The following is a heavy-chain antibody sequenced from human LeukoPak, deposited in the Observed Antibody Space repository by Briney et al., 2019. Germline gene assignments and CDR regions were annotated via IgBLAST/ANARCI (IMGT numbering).Heavy chain of an antibody. J-gene: IGHJ6*02. D-gene: IGHD3-9*01. CDR2: IWYDGTNK. CDR3: ARALPSYDILTGYYRGTYYYYGMDV. CDR1: GLTFSSYG. V-gene: IGHV3-33*01. Sequence: PGGSLRLSCAASGLTFSSYGMHWVRQAPGKGLECVAVIWYDGTNKYYADSVKGRFTISRDNSKNTLYLQMNSLRAEDTAVYYCARALPSYDILTGYYRGTYYYYGMDVWGQGTTVTVSS.